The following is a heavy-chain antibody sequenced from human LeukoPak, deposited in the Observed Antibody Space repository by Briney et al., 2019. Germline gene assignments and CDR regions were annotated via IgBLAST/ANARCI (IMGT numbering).Heavy chain of an antibody. V-gene: IGHV4-34*01. CDR1: GVSFSGSY. CDR3: TKTSPGVPLDF. CDR2: ISHSGRT. J-gene: IGHJ4*02. Sequence: SETLSLTCAVSGVSFSGSYWSWLRQPPGKGPEWVGEISHSGRTSYNPSLKSRVTISLDTSKNQFSLRLTFVTAADTAVYYCTKTSPGVPLDFWGQGNLVTVSS. D-gene: IGHD7-27*01.